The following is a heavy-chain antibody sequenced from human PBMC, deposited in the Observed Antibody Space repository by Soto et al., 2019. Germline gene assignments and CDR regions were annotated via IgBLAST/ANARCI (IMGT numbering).Heavy chain of an antibody. J-gene: IGHJ4*02. CDR1: GGSISGYY. CDR3: ARGVGSSPPRY. Sequence: PSETLSLTCTISGGSISGYYWSWIRQSPRQGLEWIGYVYDNGRPYYSPSLKSRVTISADTSKSQTSLKLTSATAADTAVYYCARGVGSSPPRYWGRGTLVTVSS. V-gene: IGHV4-59*01. D-gene: IGHD3-9*01. CDR2: VYDNGRP.